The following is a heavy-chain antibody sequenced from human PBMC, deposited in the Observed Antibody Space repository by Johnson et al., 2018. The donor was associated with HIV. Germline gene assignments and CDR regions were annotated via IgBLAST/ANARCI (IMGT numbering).Heavy chain of an antibody. CDR2: ISYDGSNK. V-gene: IGHV3-30-3*01. D-gene: IGHD3-10*01. CDR1: GFTFSSYA. J-gene: IGHJ3*02. Sequence: QVQLVESGGGLVQPGGSLRPSCAASGFTFSSYAMHWVRQAPGKGLEWVAVISYDGSNKYYADSVKGRFTISRDNSKNTLYLQMNSLRAEDTAVYYCARGRDYYGSGSSDAFDIWGQGTLVTVSS. CDR3: ARGRDYYGSGSSDAFDI.